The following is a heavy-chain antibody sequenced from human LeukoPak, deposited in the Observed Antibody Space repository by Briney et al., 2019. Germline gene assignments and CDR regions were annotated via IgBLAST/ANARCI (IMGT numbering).Heavy chain of an antibody. V-gene: IGHV4-4*02. CDR2: MYLSGTT. J-gene: IGHJ4*02. CDR1: GDSINSLDL. CDR3: AGLVGRYSSGLYYYYFDY. D-gene: IGHD3-22*01. Sequence: PSETLSLTCTVSGDSINSLDLWSWVRQPPGKGLEWIGEMYLSGTTHSNPSVKSRVAISIDKSKNQFFLNLSSVTAADTAVYYCAGLVGRYSSGLYYYYFDYWGQGTLITVSS.